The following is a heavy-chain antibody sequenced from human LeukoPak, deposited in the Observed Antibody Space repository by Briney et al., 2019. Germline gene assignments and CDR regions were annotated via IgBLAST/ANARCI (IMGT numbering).Heavy chain of an antibody. D-gene: IGHD1-7*01. J-gene: IGHJ3*02. Sequence: GGSLRLSCAASGFTFSDYYMSWIRLAPGKGLEWVSYISSSGSTIYYADSVKGRFTISRDNAKNSLYLQMNSLRAEDTAVYYCARWGDHGTRDAFDIWGQGTMVTVSS. CDR2: ISSSGSTI. CDR3: ARWGDHGTRDAFDI. V-gene: IGHV3-11*04. CDR1: GFTFSDYY.